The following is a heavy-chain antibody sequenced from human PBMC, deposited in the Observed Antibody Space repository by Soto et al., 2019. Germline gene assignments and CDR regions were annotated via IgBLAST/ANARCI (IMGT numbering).Heavy chain of an antibody. Sequence: PSETLSLTCTVSGGSVSSGSYYWSWIRQPPGKGLEWIGYIYYSGSTNYNPSLKSRVTISVDTSKNQFSLTLSSVTAADTAVYYCARAKYGSGSYYTHNWFDPWGQGTLVTVSS. CDR2: IYYSGST. D-gene: IGHD3-10*01. J-gene: IGHJ5*02. V-gene: IGHV4-61*01. CDR3: ARAKYGSGSYYTHNWFDP. CDR1: GGSVSSGSYY.